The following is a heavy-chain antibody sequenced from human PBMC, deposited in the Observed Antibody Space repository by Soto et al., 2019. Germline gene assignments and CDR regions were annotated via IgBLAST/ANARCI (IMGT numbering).Heavy chain of an antibody. V-gene: IGHV3-33*01. CDR1: GFTFSSYG. CDR3: ARDQGGSGSYSTH. CDR2: IWYDGSNK. Sequence: QVQLVESGGGVVQPGRSLRLSCAASGFTFSSYGMHWVRQAPGKGLEWVAVIWYDGSNKYYADSVKGRFTISRDNSKNTLHLQMNSLRAEDTAVYYCARDQGGSGSYSTHWGQGTLVTVSS. D-gene: IGHD1-26*01. J-gene: IGHJ4*02.